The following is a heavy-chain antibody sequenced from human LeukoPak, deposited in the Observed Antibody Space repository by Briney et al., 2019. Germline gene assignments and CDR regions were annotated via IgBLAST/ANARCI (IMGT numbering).Heavy chain of an antibody. Sequence: RQXXGXXXXXVSSINSYSSYIYYADSVKXRXTISRDNSKNTLYLQMNSLRAEDTAVYYCXXXXXXXXXXXXXXXXXYXXVWXKGTTVTISS. CDR3: XXXXXXXXXXXXXXXXXYXXV. V-gene: IGHV3-21*04. J-gene: IGHJ6*04. CDR2: INSYSSYI.